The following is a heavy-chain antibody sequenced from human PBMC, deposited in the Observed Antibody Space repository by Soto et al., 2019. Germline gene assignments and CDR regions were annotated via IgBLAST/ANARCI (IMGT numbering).Heavy chain of an antibody. J-gene: IGHJ6*02. Sequence: PGGSLRLSCAASGFTFSSYAMSWVRQAPGKGLEWVSAISGSGGSTYYADSVKGRFTISRDNSKNTLYLQMNSLRAEDTAVYYCAKGMAVAGEGNYYSYCMHVWGPAPTVTVSS. V-gene: IGHV3-23*01. CDR1: GFTFSSYA. CDR3: AKGMAVAGEGNYYSYCMHV. D-gene: IGHD6-19*01. CDR2: ISGSGGST.